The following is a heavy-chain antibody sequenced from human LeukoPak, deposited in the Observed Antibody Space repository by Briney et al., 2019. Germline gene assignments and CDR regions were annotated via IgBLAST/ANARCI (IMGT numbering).Heavy chain of an antibody. CDR2: ISSSSYI. CDR1: GFTFSSYS. V-gene: IGHV3-21*01. CDR3: AREGVYDYVWGSYRGGQSGFDY. D-gene: IGHD3-16*02. J-gene: IGHJ4*02. Sequence: GGSLRLSCAASGFTFSSYSMNWVRQAPGKGLEWVSSISSSSYIYYADSVKGRFTISRDNAKNSLYLQMNSLRAEDTAVYYCAREGVYDYVWGSYRGGQSGFDYWGQGTLVTVSS.